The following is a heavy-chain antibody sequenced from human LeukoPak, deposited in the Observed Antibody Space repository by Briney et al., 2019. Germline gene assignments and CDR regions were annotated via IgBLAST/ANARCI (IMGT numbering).Heavy chain of an antibody. CDR2: MYPGDSDT. V-gene: IGHV5-51*01. D-gene: IGHD1-26*01. Sequence: GESLKISCKDSAYSFTNYWIGWVRQMPGKGLEWMGIMYPGDSDTRYSPSFQGQVTISADKSINTAYLQWSSLKASDTAIYYCARSNGVGDTQYWGQGTLVTVSS. CDR3: ARSNGVGDTQY. CDR1: AYSFTNYW. J-gene: IGHJ4*02.